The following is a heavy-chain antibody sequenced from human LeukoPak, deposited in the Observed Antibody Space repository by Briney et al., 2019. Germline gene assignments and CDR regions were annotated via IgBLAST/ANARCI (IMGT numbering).Heavy chain of an antibody. D-gene: IGHD6-13*01. CDR3: ARAGIAAAGTLDY. J-gene: IGHJ4*02. CDR2: IIPIFGTA. Sequence: SVKVSCKASGGTFSSYAISWVRQAPGQGLEWMGGIIPIFGTANYAQKFQGGVTITADESTSTAYMELSSLRSEDTAVYYCARAGIAAAGTLDYWGQGTLVTVSS. V-gene: IGHV1-69*13. CDR1: GGTFSSYA.